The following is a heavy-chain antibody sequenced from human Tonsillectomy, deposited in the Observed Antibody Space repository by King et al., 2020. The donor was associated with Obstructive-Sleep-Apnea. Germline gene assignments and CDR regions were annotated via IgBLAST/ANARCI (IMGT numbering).Heavy chain of an antibody. V-gene: IGHV3-30*04. D-gene: IGHD2-2*01. Sequence: VQLVESGGGVVQPGRSLRLSCAASGFTFSNYAIHWVRQAPGKGLEWVAVTSYDGSNKYYADSVKGRFTISRDNSKNTLYLQMNSLRPEDTAVYYCASERVLKEVVAAAMLHQFYGMDVWGQGTTVTVSS. CDR3: ASERVLKEVVAAAMLHQFYGMDV. CDR1: GFTFSNYA. J-gene: IGHJ6*02. CDR2: TSYDGSNK.